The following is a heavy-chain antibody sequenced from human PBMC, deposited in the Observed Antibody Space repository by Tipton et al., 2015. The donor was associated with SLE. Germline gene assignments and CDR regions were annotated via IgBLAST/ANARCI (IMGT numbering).Heavy chain of an antibody. V-gene: IGHV1-2*06. CDR3: ARGGPLGQQVVAWFFDL. Sequence: QLVQSGPEVKKPGASVKVSCKASGYTFTSYGISWVRQAPGQGLEWMGRINPNSGDTDSAQKFQGRVTMTRDTSISTAYMELSRLRSDDTAVYYCARGGPLGQQVVAWFFDLWGRGTLVTVSS. D-gene: IGHD6-13*01. CDR2: INPNSGDT. J-gene: IGHJ2*01. CDR1: GYTFTSYG.